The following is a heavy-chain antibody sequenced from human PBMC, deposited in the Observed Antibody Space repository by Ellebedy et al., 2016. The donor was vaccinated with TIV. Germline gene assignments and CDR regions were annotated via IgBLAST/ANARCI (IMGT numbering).Heavy chain of an antibody. Sequence: ASVKVSCKASGYIFTNYYMYWVRQAPGQGLEWVGTINPSGGDTAYAQKIQGRVTMTTDTSTSTVYMELRSLRSEDTAVYFYARVEKYYYTGMDVWGQGTTVTVSS. CDR2: INPSGGDT. D-gene: IGHD3-3*01. V-gene: IGHV1-46*01. J-gene: IGHJ6*02. CDR1: GYIFTNYY. CDR3: ARVEKYYYTGMDV.